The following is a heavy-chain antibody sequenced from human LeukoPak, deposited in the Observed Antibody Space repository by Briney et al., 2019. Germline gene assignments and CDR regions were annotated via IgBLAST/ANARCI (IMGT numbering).Heavy chain of an antibody. CDR1: GGFYSGYY. V-gene: IGHV4-34*01. Sequence: SAPLSPTCAVYGGFYSGYYWSWIRQPPGKRLEWIGEINHSGSTNYNPPLKSRVTISVDTYKNQFSLKLSSVTAADTAVYYCARRYDSSGYYYRPYDYWGQGTLVTVSS. J-gene: IGHJ4*02. CDR3: ARRYDSSGYYYRPYDY. CDR2: INHSGST. D-gene: IGHD3-22*01.